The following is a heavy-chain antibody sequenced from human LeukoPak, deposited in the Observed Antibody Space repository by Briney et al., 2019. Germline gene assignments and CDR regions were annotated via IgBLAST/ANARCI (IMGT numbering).Heavy chain of an antibody. Sequence: GGSLRLSCAASGFTFSSYEMNWVRQAPGKGLEWVSYISSSGSTIYYADSVKGRFTISRDNAKNSLYLQMNSLRAEDTAVYYCVRVLLWFGELDYWGQGTLVTVSS. CDR3: VRVLLWFGELDY. V-gene: IGHV3-48*03. CDR1: GFTFSSYE. CDR2: ISSSGSTI. D-gene: IGHD3-10*01. J-gene: IGHJ4*02.